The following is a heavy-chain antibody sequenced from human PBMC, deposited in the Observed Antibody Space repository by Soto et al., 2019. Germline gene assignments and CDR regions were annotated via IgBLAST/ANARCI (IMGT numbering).Heavy chain of an antibody. J-gene: IGHJ4*02. Sequence: GGVLRLSCSASGFTFSLYSMIWVRQAPGKGLEWVASTTSSSSYIYYEDSLKGRFTISRDNAKNSLFPQLDSLRAEDTAVYFCVRARSTDSRPDYWGQGTLVTVSS. CDR3: VRARSTDSRPDY. V-gene: IGHV3-21*01. CDR2: TTSSSSYI. CDR1: GFTFSLYS. D-gene: IGHD3-22*01.